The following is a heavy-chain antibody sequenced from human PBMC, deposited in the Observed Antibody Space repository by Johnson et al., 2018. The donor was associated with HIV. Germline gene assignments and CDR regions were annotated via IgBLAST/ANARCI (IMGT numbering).Heavy chain of an antibody. J-gene: IGHJ3*02. V-gene: IGHV3-11*04. CDR1: GFSFSDYY. Sequence: QEQLVESGGGLVKPGGSLRLSCAASGFSFSDYYMSWIRQAPGKGPEWVSYISSSGSTVYYADSVKGRFTISRDNAKNSLYLQMNSLRAEDTAVYYCARSYSTSWNDALDMWGQGTMVTVSS. CDR3: ARSYSTSWNDALDM. D-gene: IGHD4-11*01. CDR2: ISSSGSTV.